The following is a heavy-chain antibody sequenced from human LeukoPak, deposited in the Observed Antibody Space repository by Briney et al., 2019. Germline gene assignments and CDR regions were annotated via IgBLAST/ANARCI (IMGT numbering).Heavy chain of an antibody. CDR2: IYHSGST. CDR3: ARGRKRLVVPAARIPYYYYYMDV. V-gene: IGHV4-30-2*01. D-gene: IGHD2-2*01. Sequence: SQTLSLTCAVSGGSISSGGYSWSWIRQPPGKGLEWIGYIYHSGSTYYNPSLKSRVTISVDRSKNQFSLKLSSVTAADTAVYYCARGRKRLVVPAARIPYYYYYMDVWGKGTTVTVSS. J-gene: IGHJ6*03. CDR1: GGSISSGGYS.